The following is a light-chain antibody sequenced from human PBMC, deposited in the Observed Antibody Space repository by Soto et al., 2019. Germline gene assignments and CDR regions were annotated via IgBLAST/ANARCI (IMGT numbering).Light chain of an antibody. CDR2: DVS. J-gene: IGLJ1*01. CDR3: SSYTSSSTLSTYV. V-gene: IGLV2-14*03. CDR1: SSDVCGYNY. Sequence: QSVLTQPASLSGSPGQSITISCTGTSSDVCGYNYVSWYQHHPGKAPKLMIYDVSNRPSGVSNRFSGSKSGNTASLIISGLQAEDEADYYCSSYTSSSTLSTYVFGTGTKVTVL.